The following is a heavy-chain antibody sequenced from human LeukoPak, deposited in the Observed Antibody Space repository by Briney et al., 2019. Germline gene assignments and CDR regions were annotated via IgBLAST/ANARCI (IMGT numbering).Heavy chain of an antibody. CDR2: ISGSGGST. J-gene: IGHJ6*04. V-gene: IGHV3-23*01. D-gene: IGHD6-13*01. CDR1: GFTFSSYA. CDR3: AKHSSSLRDDYYYGMDV. Sequence: QPGGSLRLSCAASGFTFSSYAMSWVRQAPGKGLEWVSAISGSGGSTYYADSVKGRFTISRDNSKNTLYLQMNSLRAEDTAVYYCAKHSSSLRDDYYYGMDVWGKGTTVTVSS.